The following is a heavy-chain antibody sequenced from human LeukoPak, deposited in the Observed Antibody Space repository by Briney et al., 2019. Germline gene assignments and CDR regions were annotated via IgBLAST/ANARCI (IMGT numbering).Heavy chain of an antibody. Sequence: SVKISCKASGGTFSSFAISWVRQAPGQGLEWMGRIIPILGIANYAQKFQGRVTITADKSTSTAYMELSSLRSEDTAVYYCASRIAAAGPDYWGQGTLVTVSS. D-gene: IGHD6-13*01. V-gene: IGHV1-69*04. CDR1: GGTFSSFA. CDR3: ASRIAAAGPDY. CDR2: IIPILGIA. J-gene: IGHJ4*02.